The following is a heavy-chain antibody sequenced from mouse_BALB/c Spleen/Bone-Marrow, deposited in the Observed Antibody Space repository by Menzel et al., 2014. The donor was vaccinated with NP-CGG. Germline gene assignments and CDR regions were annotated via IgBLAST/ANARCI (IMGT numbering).Heavy chain of an antibody. CDR2: FNLSNGGT. J-gene: IGHJ2*01. CDR1: GYTFTSYW. V-gene: IGHV1S16*01. CDR3: TIGVFDY. Sequence: QVQLQQSGAELVQPGASVKLFCKASGYTFTSYWMHWVKLRPGQGFEWIGEFNLSNGGTNFNEKFKRKATLTVDKSSSTDFKNHCSLTSEDSAVCYCTIGVFDYWGQGTTLTVSS.